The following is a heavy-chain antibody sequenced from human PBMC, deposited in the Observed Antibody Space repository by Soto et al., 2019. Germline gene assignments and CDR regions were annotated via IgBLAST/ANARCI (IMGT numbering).Heavy chain of an antibody. J-gene: IGHJ4*02. CDR1: GFTFSSYA. V-gene: IGHV3-23*01. Sequence: EVQLLESGGGLVQPGGSLRLSCAASGFTFSSYAMSWVRQATGKGLEWVSVISGSGGSTYYADSVKGRFTISRDNSKNTLYLQMNSLRAEDTAVYYCAKDREGVVITIFDYWGQGTLVTVSS. CDR2: ISGSGGST. CDR3: AKDREGVVITIFDY. D-gene: IGHD3-3*01.